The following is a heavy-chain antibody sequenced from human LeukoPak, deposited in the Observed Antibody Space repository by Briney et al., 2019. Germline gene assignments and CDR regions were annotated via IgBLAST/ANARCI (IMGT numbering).Heavy chain of an antibody. CDR1: GDSITNGSHY. J-gene: IGHJ4*02. Sequence: KPSETLSLTCTVSGDSITNGSHYWGRIRQPPGKGLEWIGYIYYTGTTYYNPSLRSRVTISVDTSKNQFSLKLSSVTAADTAFYYCARGVDYGDQWGQGTLVTVSS. D-gene: IGHD2-2*01. CDR2: IYYTGTT. CDR3: ARGVDYGDQ. V-gene: IGHV4-31*03.